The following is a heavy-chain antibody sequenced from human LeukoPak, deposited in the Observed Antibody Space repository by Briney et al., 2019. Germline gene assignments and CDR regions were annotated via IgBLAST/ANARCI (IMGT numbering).Heavy chain of an antibody. CDR1: GGSISSYY. J-gene: IGHJ4*02. Sequence: SETLSLTCTVSGGSISSYYWNWIRQPAGKGLEWIGRIYFNGSTNYNPSLERRVIMSVDTSKNQFSLKLSAVTAADTAVYYCARGGIVGATDSWGQGTLVTVSS. CDR2: IYFNGST. D-gene: IGHD1-26*01. V-gene: IGHV4-4*07. CDR3: ARGGIVGATDS.